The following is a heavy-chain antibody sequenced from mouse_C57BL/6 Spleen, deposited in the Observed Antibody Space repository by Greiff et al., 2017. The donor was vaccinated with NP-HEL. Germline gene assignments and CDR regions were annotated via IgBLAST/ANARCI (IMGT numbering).Heavy chain of an antibody. D-gene: IGHD3-2*02. J-gene: IGHJ1*03. CDR2: IDPSDSYT. V-gene: IGHV1-69*01. Sequence: VQLQQSGAELVMPGASVKLSCKASGYTFTSYWMHWVKQRPGQGLEWIGEIDPSDSYTNYNQKFKGKSTLTVDKSSSTAYMQLSSLTSEDSAVYYCARAGQLRLHWYFVVWGTGTTVTVSS. CDR1: GYTFTSYW. CDR3: ARAGQLRLHWYFVV.